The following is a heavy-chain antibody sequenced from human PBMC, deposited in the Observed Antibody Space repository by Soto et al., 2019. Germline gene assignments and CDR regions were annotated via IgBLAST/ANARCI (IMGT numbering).Heavy chain of an antibody. CDR3: ARVAYYDFWSGYDYYYYYYMDV. Sequence: SETLSLTCTVSGGSISSYYWSWIRQPPGKGLEWIGYIYYSGSTNYNPSLKSRVTISVDTSKNQFSLKLSSVTAADTAVYYCARVAYYDFWSGYDYYYYYYMDVWGKGTTVTVSS. J-gene: IGHJ6*03. V-gene: IGHV4-59*01. CDR2: IYYSGST. D-gene: IGHD3-3*01. CDR1: GGSISSYY.